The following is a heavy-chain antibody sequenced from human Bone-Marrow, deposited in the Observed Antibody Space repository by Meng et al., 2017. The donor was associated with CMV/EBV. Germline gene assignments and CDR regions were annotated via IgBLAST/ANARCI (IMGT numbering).Heavy chain of an antibody. J-gene: IGHJ4*02. V-gene: IGHV1-18*01. CDR2: ISTNMGRT. D-gene: IGHD3-22*01. CDR1: GYTLASYG. CDR3: ARVGYKSTGYYQYIDY. Sequence: ASVKVSCKASGYTLASYGITWVRQAPGHGLEWIGWISTNMGRTRYAQNLQGRVTMTTDTSTSTAYMELRSLTSDDTATYYCARVGYKSTGYYQYIDYWGQGTLVTVSS.